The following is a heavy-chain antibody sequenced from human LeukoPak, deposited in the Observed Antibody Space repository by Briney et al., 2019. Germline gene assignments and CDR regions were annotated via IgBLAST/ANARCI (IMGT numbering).Heavy chain of an antibody. V-gene: IGHV3-23*01. J-gene: IGHJ4*02. CDR2: ISGSGTST. CDR1: GFTFSTYG. D-gene: IGHD2/OR15-2a*01. CDR3: AKVFYGGSNYFDC. Sequence: GGSPRLSCAASGFTFSTYGMSWVRQAPGKGLESVSGISGSGTSTYYADSVKGRFTISRDTSKSTLYLQMNSLRDGDTATYYCAKVFYGGSNYFDCWGQGTLVTVSS.